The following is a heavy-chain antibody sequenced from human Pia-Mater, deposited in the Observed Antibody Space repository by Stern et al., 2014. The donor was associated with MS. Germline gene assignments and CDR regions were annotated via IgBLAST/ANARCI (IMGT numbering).Heavy chain of an antibody. V-gene: IGHV4-61*01. CDR2: IYYGGST. CDR1: GDSISRRRYY. J-gene: IGHJ4*02. Sequence: QLQLQESGPGLVKPSETLSLTCTVSGDSISRRRYYWSWIRQPPGKGLEXIGFIYYGGSTKYNPSLNSRVTILQDSSKNQISLKLNSVTAADSAVYYCARDGYSSTEYYLEYWGQGILVTVSS. CDR3: ARDGYSSTEYYLEY. D-gene: IGHD2-2*01.